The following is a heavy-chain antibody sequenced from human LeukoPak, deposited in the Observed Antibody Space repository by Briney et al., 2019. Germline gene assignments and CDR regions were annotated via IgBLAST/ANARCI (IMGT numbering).Heavy chain of an antibody. CDR1: GFTFSGYA. CDR3: AKAHSSGWYVIFDY. V-gene: IGHV3-23*01. Sequence: GGSLRLSCAASGFTFSGYAMNWVRQAPGKGLEWVSVISGSGSSTYYADSVKGRFTVSRDNSKNTLYLQMNSLRAEDAALYYCAKAHSSGWYVIFDYWGQGTLVTVSS. J-gene: IGHJ4*02. CDR2: ISGSGSST. D-gene: IGHD6-19*01.